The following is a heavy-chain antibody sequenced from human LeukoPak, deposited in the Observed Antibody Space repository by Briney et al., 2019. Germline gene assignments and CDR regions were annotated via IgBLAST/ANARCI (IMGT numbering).Heavy chain of an antibody. CDR1: GFTFNNYG. CDR2: ISGSGDST. V-gene: IGHV3-23*01. CDR3: AKTRPLDSSSWSHGDY. J-gene: IGHJ4*02. D-gene: IGHD6-13*01. Sequence: GKSLRLSCAASGFTFNNYGMHWVRQAPGKGLEWVSAISGSGDSTYYGDSVKGRFTISRDNSKNTLYLQMNSLRAEDTAVYYCAKTRPLDSSSWSHGDYWGQGTLVTVSS.